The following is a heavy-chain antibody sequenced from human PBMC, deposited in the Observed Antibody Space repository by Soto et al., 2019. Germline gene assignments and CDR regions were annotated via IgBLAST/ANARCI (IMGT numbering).Heavy chain of an antibody. J-gene: IGHJ3*02. CDR2: IYPGDSDT. Sequence: PGESLKISCKGAGYSFTSYWIGWVRQMPGKGLEWMGIIYPGDSDTRYSPSFQGQVTISADKSISTAYLQWSSLKASDTAMYYCAVGEPQAGDAFDIWGQGTMVTVSS. V-gene: IGHV5-51*01. CDR3: AVGEPQAGDAFDI. D-gene: IGHD3-10*01. CDR1: GYSFTSYW.